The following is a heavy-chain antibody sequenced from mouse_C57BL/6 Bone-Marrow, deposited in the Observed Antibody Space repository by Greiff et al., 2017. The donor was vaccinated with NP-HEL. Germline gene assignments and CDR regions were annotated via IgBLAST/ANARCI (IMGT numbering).Heavy chain of an antibody. J-gene: IGHJ4*01. V-gene: IGHV1-82*01. CDR2: IYPGDGDT. CDR1: GYAFSSSW. CDR3: ARSRIYYYGSSRMGY. D-gene: IGHD1-1*01. Sequence: QVQLQQSGPELVKPGASVKISCKASGYAFSSSWMNWVKQRPGKGLEWIGRIYPGDGDTTYNGKFKGKATLTADKSSSTAYMQLSSLTSEDSAVYFCARSRIYYYGSSRMGYWGQETSVTVSS.